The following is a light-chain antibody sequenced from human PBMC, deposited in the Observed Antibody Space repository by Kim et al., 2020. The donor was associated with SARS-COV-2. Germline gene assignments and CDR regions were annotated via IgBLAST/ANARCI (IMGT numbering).Light chain of an antibody. CDR3: QQRSNWPPALT. CDR2: DAS. CDR1: QSVGTY. J-gene: IGKJ4*01. Sequence: PGERATLSCRASQSVGTYLAWYQQKPGQAPRLLIYDASNRATGIPARFSGSGSGTDFTLTISSRQSEDFAVYYCQQRSNWPPALTFGGGTKVDIK. V-gene: IGKV3-11*01.